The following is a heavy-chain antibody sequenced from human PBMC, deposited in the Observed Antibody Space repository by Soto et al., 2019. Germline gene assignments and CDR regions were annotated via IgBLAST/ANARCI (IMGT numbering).Heavy chain of an antibody. J-gene: IGHJ3*01. D-gene: IGHD3-3*01. CDR2: ISTHNGNT. CDR1: VFTSSG. Sequence: QDQLVQSGAEVKKPGASVKVSCKASVFTSSGISWVRQAPGQRLEWMGWISTHNGNTIYAQKFQGRVIMTMDKSTTPVYMELRRIRSDDTDVYLCAREGILGLFNAYDLWGQGTMVTVSS. CDR3: AREGILGLFNAYDL. V-gene: IGHV1-18*04.